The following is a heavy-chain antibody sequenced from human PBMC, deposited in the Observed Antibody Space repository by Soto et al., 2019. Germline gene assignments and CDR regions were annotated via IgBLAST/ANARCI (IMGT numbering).Heavy chain of an antibody. J-gene: IGHJ3*02. CDR2: NNAGNGNT. CDR3: ARLTPSEDVVIAEDAFDI. D-gene: IGHD3-22*01. CDR1: GYTFTSYA. Sequence: EASVKVSCKASGYTFTSYAMHWVRQAPGQRLEWMGWNNAGNGNTKYSQKFQGRVTITRDTSASTAYMELSSLRSEDTAVYYCARLTPSEDVVIAEDAFDIWGQGTMVTVSS. V-gene: IGHV1-3*01.